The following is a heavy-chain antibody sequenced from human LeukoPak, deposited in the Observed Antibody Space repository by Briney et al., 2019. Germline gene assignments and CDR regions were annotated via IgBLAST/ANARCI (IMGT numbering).Heavy chain of an antibody. D-gene: IGHD3-22*01. CDR3: ARSYYYDSTNANYYYYYMDV. J-gene: IGHJ6*03. Sequence: PSETLSLTCAVSGGSISSGGYSWSWIRQPPGKGLEWIGYIYYSGSTYYNPSLKSRVTISVDTSKNQFSLKLSSVTAADTAVYYCARSYYYDSTNANYYYYYMDVWGKGTTVTVSS. V-gene: IGHV4-30-4*07. CDR2: IYYSGST. CDR1: GGSISSGGYS.